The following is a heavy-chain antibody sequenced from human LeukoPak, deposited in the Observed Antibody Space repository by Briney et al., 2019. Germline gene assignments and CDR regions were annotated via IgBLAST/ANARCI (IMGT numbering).Heavy chain of an antibody. CDR3: ARDPSPDYDFWSGRGDY. D-gene: IGHD3-3*01. J-gene: IGHJ4*02. CDR2: IYHSGST. V-gene: IGHV4-38-2*02. CDR1: GGSISSYY. Sequence: PSETLSLTCTVSGGSISSYYWGWIRQPPGKGLEWIGSIYHSGSTYYNPSLKSRVTISVDTSKNQFSLKLSSVTAADTAVYYCARDPSPDYDFWSGRGDYWGQGTLVTVSS.